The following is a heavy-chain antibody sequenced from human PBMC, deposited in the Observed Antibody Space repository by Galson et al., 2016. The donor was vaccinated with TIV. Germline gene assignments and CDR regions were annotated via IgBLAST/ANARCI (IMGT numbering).Heavy chain of an antibody. D-gene: IGHD5-18*01. J-gene: IGHJ6*02. V-gene: IGHV1-69*13. Sequence: SVKVSCKASGGTFSSYVIKWVRQAPGPGLEWMGEIIPMFGTANYAQKFQGRVTITADESTSTAYMELSSLRSEDTAVYYCAKDRNTAFDTHYSYYGLDVWGQGTTVIVSS. CDR2: IIPMFGTA. CDR3: AKDRNTAFDTHYSYYGLDV. CDR1: GGTFSSYV.